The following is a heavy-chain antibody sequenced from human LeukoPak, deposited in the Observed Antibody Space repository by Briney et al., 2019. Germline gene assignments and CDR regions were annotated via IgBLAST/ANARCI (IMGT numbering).Heavy chain of an antibody. V-gene: IGHV1-8*01. CDR1: GYTFTSYD. D-gene: IGHD2-2*01. J-gene: IGHJ6*03. CDR2: MNPNSGNT. Sequence: ASVKVSCKASGYTFTSYDINWVRQATGQGLEWMGWMNPNSGNTGYAQKFQGRVTTTRNTSISTAYMELSSLRSEDTAVYYCARVGASCSSTSCYLLLPYYYYMDVWGKGTTVIVSS. CDR3: ARVGASCSSTSCYLLLPYYYYMDV.